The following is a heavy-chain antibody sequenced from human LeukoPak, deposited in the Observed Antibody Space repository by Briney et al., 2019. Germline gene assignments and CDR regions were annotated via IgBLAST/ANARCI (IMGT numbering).Heavy chain of an antibody. V-gene: IGHV3-48*01. CDR1: GFTFSTYS. D-gene: IGHD2-2*01. Sequence: GGSLRLSCTASGFTFSTYSMIWVRQAPGKGLEWVSYIRSSGSTTYYADSVQGRFTISRDDAENSLYLQMNSLRAEDTAVYYCARGTDCSSTSCYPWGGMDVWGQGTTVTVSS. J-gene: IGHJ6*02. CDR3: ARGTDCSSTSCYPWGGMDV. CDR2: IRSSGSTT.